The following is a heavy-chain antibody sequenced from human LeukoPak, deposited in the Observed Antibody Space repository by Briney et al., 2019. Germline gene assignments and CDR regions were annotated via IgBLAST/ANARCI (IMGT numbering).Heavy chain of an antibody. J-gene: IGHJ6*02. D-gene: IGHD6-19*01. V-gene: IGHV1-46*01. Sequence: GASVKVSCKASGYTFTSYYMHWVRQAPGQGLEWMGIINPSGGSTSYAQKFQGRVTMTRDTSTSTVYMELSSLRSEDTAVYYCARLPVAGLTTLNYYYGMDVWGQGTTVTVSS. CDR1: GYTFTSYY. CDR2: INPSGGST. CDR3: ARLPVAGLTTLNYYYGMDV.